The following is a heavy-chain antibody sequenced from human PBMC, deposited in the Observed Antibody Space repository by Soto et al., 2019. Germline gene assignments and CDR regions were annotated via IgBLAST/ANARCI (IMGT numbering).Heavy chain of an antibody. CDR3: ARRLSAFDV. CDR2: VNPSNGYT. J-gene: IGHJ3*01. V-gene: IGHV1-3*01. CDR1: GYTFLNYA. Sequence: QVQLVQSGAEVRKPGASVKVSCETSGYTFLNYAIHWVRQAPGQGLEWMGWVNPSNGYTKYSENFQARLSLTRDTSANTAYMELSSLRSEDTAVYYCARRLSAFDVWGQGTLVTVSS.